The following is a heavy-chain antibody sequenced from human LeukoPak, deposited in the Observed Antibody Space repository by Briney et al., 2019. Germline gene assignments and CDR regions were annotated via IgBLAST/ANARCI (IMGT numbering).Heavy chain of an antibody. J-gene: IGHJ4*02. CDR2: IRSDESDE. V-gene: IGHV3-30*02. CDR3: AKNIPEYDY. CDR1: GFTFSRYG. Sequence: GGSLRLSCAASGFTFSRYGIHWVRQAPGKGLEWVAFIRSDESDESYADSVKGRFTISRDNSKNTLYLQMNSLRGEDTAVYYCAKNIPEYDYWGQGTLVTVSS. D-gene: IGHD2-21*01.